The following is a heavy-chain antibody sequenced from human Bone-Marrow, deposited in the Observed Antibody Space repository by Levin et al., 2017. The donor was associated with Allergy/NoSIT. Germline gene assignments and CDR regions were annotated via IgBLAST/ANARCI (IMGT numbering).Heavy chain of an antibody. J-gene: IGHJ5*02. CDR2: ISYDESDK. V-gene: IGHV3-30*04. CDR1: GFTFTSHA. D-gene: IGHD1-26*01. Sequence: GESLKISCAASGFTFTSHAMHWVRQAPGKGLEWVAVISYDESDKYYADSVKGRFTISRDNSKNTLSLQMNSLRAEDTAVYYCARDLSGSPYWFDPWGQGTLVTVSS. CDR3: ARDLSGSPYWFDP.